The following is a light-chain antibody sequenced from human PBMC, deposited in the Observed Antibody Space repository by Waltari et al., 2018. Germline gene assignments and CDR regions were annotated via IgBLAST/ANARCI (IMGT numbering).Light chain of an antibody. Sequence: DIQMTQSTSSLSASVGDRVTITCQASQDISNYLNWYQQKPGKAPKLLIYDASNLETGVPSRFSGSGSGTDFTFTISSLKPEDIATYYCQQYDNLPLTFGGGTKVEIK. V-gene: IGKV1-33*01. CDR2: DAS. CDR3: QQYDNLPLT. CDR1: QDISNY. J-gene: IGKJ4*01.